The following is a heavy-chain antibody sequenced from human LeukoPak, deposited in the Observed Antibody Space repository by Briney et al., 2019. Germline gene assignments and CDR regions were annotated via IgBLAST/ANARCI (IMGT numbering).Heavy chain of an antibody. Sequence: SETLSLTCTVSGGSISSSSYYWGWIRQPPGKGLEWIGYIYYSGSTNYNPSLKSRVTISVDTSKNQFSLKLSSVTAADTAVYYCATRKVMLDWYFDLWGRGTLVTVSS. CDR3: ATRKVMLDWYFDL. CDR1: GGSISSSSYY. J-gene: IGHJ2*01. CDR2: IYYSGST. D-gene: IGHD2-8*01. V-gene: IGHV4-61*05.